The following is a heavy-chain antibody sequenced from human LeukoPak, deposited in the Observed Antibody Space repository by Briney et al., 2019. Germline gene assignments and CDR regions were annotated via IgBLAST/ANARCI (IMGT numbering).Heavy chain of an antibody. CDR3: ASSIVVVVADAFDI. J-gene: IGHJ3*02. CDR1: GGSFSGYY. V-gene: IGHV4-34*01. Sequence: KPSETLSLTRAVYGGSFSGYYWSWIRQAPGKGLEWIGEINHSGSTNYNPSLKSRVTISVDTSKNQFSLKLSSVTAADTAVYYCASSIVVVVADAFDIWGQGTMVTVSS. CDR2: INHSGST. D-gene: IGHD2-15*01.